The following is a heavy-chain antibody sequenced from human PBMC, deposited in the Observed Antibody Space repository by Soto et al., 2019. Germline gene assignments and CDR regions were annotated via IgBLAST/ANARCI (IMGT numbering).Heavy chain of an antibody. CDR3: ARGGHLAYCGGDCYSVGYYYGMDV. J-gene: IGHJ6*02. D-gene: IGHD2-21*02. CDR2: ISSSGSTI. Sequence: SGGSLRLSCAASGFTFSDYYMSWIRQAPGKGLEWVSYISSSGSTIYYADSVKGRFTISRDNAKNSLYLQMNSLRAEDTAVYYCARGGHLAYCGGDCYSVGYYYGMDVWGQGTTVTVSS. CDR1: GFTFSDYY. V-gene: IGHV3-11*01.